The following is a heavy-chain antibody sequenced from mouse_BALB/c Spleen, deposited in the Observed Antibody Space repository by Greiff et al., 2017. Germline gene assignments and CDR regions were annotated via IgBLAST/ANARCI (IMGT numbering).Heavy chain of an antibody. V-gene: IGHV5-6-5*01. Sequence: EVKVVESGGGLVKPGGSLKLSCAASGFTFSSYAMSWVRQTPEKRLEWVASISSGGSTYYPDSVKGRFTISRDNARNILYLQMSSLRSEDTAMYYCARGDYGNYVGFAYWGQGTLVTVSA. CDR1: GFTFSSYA. CDR2: ISSGGST. D-gene: IGHD2-1*01. J-gene: IGHJ3*01. CDR3: ARGDYGNYVGFAY.